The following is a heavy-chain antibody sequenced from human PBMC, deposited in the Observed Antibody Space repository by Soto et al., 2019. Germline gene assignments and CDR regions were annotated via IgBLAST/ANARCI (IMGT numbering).Heavy chain of an antibody. V-gene: IGHV3-30*03. J-gene: IGHJ4*02. CDR1: GLTFSSYG. CDR3: AMPSPAAARY. D-gene: IGHD6-13*01. CDR2: ISYDGSNK. Sequence: QVQLVESGGGVVQPGRSLRLSCAASGLTFSSYGMHWVRQAPGKGLEWVAVISYDGSNKYYADSVKGRFTISRDNSKNTLYLQMNSLRAEDTAVYYCAMPSPAAARYWGQGTLVTVSS.